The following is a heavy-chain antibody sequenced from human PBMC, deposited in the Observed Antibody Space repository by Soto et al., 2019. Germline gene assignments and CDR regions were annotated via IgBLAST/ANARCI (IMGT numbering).Heavy chain of an antibody. V-gene: IGHV4-30-4*01. Sequence: SETLSLTCTVSGGSISSGDYYWSWIRQPPGKGLEWIGYIYYSGSTYYNPSLKSRVTISVDTSKNQFSLKLSSVTAADTAVYYCASAPYYDFWSGYPYFDYWGQGTLVTVSS. D-gene: IGHD3-3*01. CDR3: ASAPYYDFWSGYPYFDY. CDR1: GGSISSGDYY. J-gene: IGHJ4*02. CDR2: IYYSGST.